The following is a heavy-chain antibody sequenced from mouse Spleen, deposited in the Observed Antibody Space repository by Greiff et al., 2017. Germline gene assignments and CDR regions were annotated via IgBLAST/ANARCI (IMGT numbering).Heavy chain of an antibody. CDR2: IDPETGGT. CDR3: TRGYYGDYGAMDY. V-gene: IGHV1-15*01. J-gene: IGHJ4*01. D-gene: IGHD2-13*01. Sequence: VQLQQSGAELVRPGASVTLSCKASGYTFTDYEMHWVKQTPVHGLEWIGAIDPETGGTAYNQKFKGKAILTADKSSSTAYMELRSLTSEDSAVYYCTRGYYGDYGAMDYWGQGTSVTVSS. CDR1: GYTFTDYE.